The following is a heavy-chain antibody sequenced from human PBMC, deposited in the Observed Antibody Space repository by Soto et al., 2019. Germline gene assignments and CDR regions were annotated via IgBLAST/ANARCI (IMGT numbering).Heavy chain of an antibody. J-gene: IGHJ4*02. D-gene: IGHD2-15*01. CDR2: IYYSGST. Sequence: QVQLQESGPGLVKPSQTLSLTCTVSGRSISSVNYYWSWIRQPPGKGLEWIGYIYYSGSTYYNPSLMSRVTISVDTSQNQFSLKLSSVTAADTAVYYCARYGSGECNRGSCYSPFDYWGQGTLVTVSS. CDR1: GRSISSVNYY. V-gene: IGHV4-30-4*01. CDR3: ARYGSGECNRGSCYSPFDY.